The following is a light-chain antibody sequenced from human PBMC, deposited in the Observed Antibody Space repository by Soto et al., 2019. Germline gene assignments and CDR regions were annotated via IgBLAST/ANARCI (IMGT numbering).Light chain of an antibody. CDR2: GPS. V-gene: IGKV3-15*01. J-gene: IGKJ4*01. CDR3: QQSNNWPPT. Sequence: VVTQSPDTLSVSPGERATLSCRASQSVSSNLAWYQQKPGQAPRLLIYGPSTRATGIPARFSGSGSGTEFTLTISSLQSEDFAVYYCQQSNNWPPTFGGRNRVEIK. CDR1: QSVSSN.